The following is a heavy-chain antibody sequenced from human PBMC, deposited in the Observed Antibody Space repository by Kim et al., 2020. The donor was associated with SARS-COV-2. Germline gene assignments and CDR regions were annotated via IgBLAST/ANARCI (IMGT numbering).Heavy chain of an antibody. CDR3: TPSSYGDPSDS. Sequence: TFYVDSVKGRFSISRDNSKNTVYMEMASLRAEDTAVYYCTPSSYGDPSDSWGQGTLVTVSS. D-gene: IGHD4-17*01. CDR2: T. J-gene: IGHJ4*02. V-gene: IGHV3-23*01.